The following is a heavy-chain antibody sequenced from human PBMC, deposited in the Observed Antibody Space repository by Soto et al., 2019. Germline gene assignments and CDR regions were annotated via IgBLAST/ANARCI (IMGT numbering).Heavy chain of an antibody. Sequence: QAQLQESGPGLLKPSETLSLTCSVSGGSFFSNYWTWIRQPAGKGLEWIGRIYANGNANYNPPLKSRVTMSADTSKNQFSLRLRSVTAADTAVYYCARGVRDGYYGMDVWGQGATVTVSS. D-gene: IGHD3-16*02. CDR2: IYANGNA. V-gene: IGHV4-4*07. J-gene: IGHJ6*02. CDR1: GGSFFSNY. CDR3: ARGVRDGYYGMDV.